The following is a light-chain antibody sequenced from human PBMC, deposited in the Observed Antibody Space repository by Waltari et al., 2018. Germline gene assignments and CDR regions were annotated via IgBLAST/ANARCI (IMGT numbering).Light chain of an antibody. V-gene: IGLV2-23*01. J-gene: IGLJ2*01. CDR3: CSYVGGITPFLV. CDR2: ESS. Sequence: QSAMTQPASVSGSPGQSITISCSGTSSDVGSRKVVPWFQQHPGKVPKLMIYESSKRPSGVSNRFSGSKSDNTASLTITGLQTEDEADYYCCSYVGGITPFLVFGGGTKVTVL. CDR1: SSDVGSRKV.